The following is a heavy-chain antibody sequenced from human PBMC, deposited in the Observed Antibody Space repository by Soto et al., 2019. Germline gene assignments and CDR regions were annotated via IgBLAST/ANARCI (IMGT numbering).Heavy chain of an antibody. CDR2: IYLGGSA. D-gene: IGHD5-12*01. Sequence: KTSETLSLTCAVSGGSISSSDWWSWVRQPPGKGLEWIGEIYLGGSANYNPSLKSRVTISLDKSMNQFSLKLSSLTAADTAVYYCARNMRDGYNLDYWGQGTLVTVSS. CDR1: GGSISSSDW. V-gene: IGHV4-4*02. CDR3: ARNMRDGYNLDY. J-gene: IGHJ4*02.